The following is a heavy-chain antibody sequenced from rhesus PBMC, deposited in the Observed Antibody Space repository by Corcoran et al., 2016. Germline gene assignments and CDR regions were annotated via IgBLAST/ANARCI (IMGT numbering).Heavy chain of an antibody. Sequence: QVQLQESGPGLVKPSETLSLTCAVSGGSISSGYYYWSWIRQPPGKGLEWIGYITYSGSTSYNPSLKSRVTIARDTSKNQFSMKLSSVTAADTAVYYCASLYGYYFDYWGQGVLVTVSS. V-gene: IGHV4-122*02. D-gene: IGHD3-9*01. CDR2: ITYSGST. CDR1: GGSISSGYYY. J-gene: IGHJ4*01. CDR3: ASLYGYYFDY.